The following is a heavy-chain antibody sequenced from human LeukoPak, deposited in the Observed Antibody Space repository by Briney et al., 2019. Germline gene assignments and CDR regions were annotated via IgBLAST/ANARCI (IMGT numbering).Heavy chain of an antibody. CDR3: AREAKSDDSSGSTNYYGMDV. Sequence: GALRLSCAASGFTFSRYWMSWVRQAPGKGLEWVANIKQDGSEKYYVDSVKGRFTISRDNAKNSLYLQMNSLRAEDTAVYYCAREAKSDDSSGSTNYYGMDVWGQGTTVTVSS. J-gene: IGHJ6*02. CDR1: GFTFSRYW. V-gene: IGHV3-7*01. D-gene: IGHD3-22*01. CDR2: IKQDGSEK.